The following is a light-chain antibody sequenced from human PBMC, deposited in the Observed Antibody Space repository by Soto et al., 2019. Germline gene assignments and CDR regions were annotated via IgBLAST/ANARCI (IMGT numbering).Light chain of an antibody. V-gene: IGKV1-5*03. CDR1: QSISSW. Sequence: DIQMTQSPSTLSASVGDRVTITCRASQSISSWLAWYQQKPGKAPKLLIYKASSLESGVPSRFSGSGSGTEFTLTISSLQPDDFATYYCQQRHSYPITFGQGTRLEI. J-gene: IGKJ5*01. CDR3: QQRHSYPIT. CDR2: KAS.